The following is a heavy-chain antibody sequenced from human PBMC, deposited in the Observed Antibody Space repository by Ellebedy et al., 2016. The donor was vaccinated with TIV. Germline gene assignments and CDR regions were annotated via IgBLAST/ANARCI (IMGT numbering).Heavy chain of an antibody. J-gene: IGHJ6*02. V-gene: IGHV3-66*03. CDR2: IYRSGGT. CDR1: GFTVSTNY. CDR3: ATDRPMVV. Sequence: PGGSLRLSCAASGFTVSTNYMSWVRQAPGRGLEWVSIIYRSGGTYYAGSVKGRFTISRDISKNTVHLQMNSLRGDDMGVYYCATDRPMVVWGQGTTVTVSS.